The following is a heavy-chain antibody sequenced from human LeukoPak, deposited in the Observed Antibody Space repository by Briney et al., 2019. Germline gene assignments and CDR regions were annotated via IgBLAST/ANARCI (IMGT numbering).Heavy chain of an antibody. Sequence: SETLSLTCTVSGGSISSYYWSWIRQPAGKGLEWIGRIYTSGSTNYNPSLKSGVTMSVDTSKNQFSLKLSSVTAADTAVYYCARELTRAQWLGLFDYWGQGTLVTVSS. D-gene: IGHD6-19*01. CDR2: IYTSGST. J-gene: IGHJ4*02. CDR3: ARELTRAQWLGLFDY. CDR1: GGSISSYY. V-gene: IGHV4-4*07.